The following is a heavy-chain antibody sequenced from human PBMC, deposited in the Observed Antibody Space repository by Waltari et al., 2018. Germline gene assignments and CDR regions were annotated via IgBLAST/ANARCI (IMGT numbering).Heavy chain of an antibody. V-gene: IGHV4-39*01. CDR3: ASRVPGIAAAGERGNWFDP. D-gene: IGHD6-13*01. Sequence: QLQLQESGPGLVKPSETLSLTCTVSGGSISSSSYYWGWIRQPPGKGLEWIGSIYYSGSTYYNPSLKSRVTISVDTSKNHFSLRLSSVTAADTAVYYCASRVPGIAAAGERGNWFDPWGQGTLVTVSS. CDR2: IYYSGST. CDR1: GGSISSSSYY. J-gene: IGHJ5*02.